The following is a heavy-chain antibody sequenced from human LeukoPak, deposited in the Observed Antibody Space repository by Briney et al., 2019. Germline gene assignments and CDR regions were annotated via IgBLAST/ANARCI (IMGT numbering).Heavy chain of an antibody. V-gene: IGHV1-2*02. Sequence: ASVNVSCKASGYTFTGYYMLWVRQPPGQGLEWMGCINPNSGGTNYAQKFQGSVTMTRDTSISTAYMELSRLRSDDTAVYYCARNRGSYFSDAFDIWGQGTMVTVSS. CDR3: ARNRGSYFSDAFDI. CDR1: GYTFTGYY. D-gene: IGHD1-26*01. J-gene: IGHJ3*02. CDR2: INPNSGGT.